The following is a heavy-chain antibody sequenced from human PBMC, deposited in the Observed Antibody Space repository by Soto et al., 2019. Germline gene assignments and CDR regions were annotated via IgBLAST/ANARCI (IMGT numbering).Heavy chain of an antibody. Sequence: SVKVSCKASGGTFSSYAISWVRQAPGQGLEWMGGIIPIFGTANYAQKFQGRVTITADESTSTAYMELNSLRSEDTAVYYCASENLYSSSWYMRDYGMDVWGQGTTVTVSS. D-gene: IGHD6-13*01. J-gene: IGHJ6*02. CDR1: GGTFSSYA. CDR3: ASENLYSSSWYMRDYGMDV. CDR2: IIPIFGTA. V-gene: IGHV1-69*13.